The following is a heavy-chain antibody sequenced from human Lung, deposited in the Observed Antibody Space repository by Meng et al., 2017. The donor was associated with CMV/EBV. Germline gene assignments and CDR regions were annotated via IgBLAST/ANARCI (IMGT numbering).Heavy chain of an antibody. J-gene: IGHJ6*02. V-gene: IGHV3-7*01. CDR2: IKQDGSEK. CDR3: ARDNSIIADYGMDV. D-gene: IGHD2-21*01. CDR1: GFTFSSYW. Sequence: GGSLRLXXAASGFTFSSYWMSWVRQAPGKGLEWVANIKQDGSEKYYVDSVKGRFTISRDNAKNSLYLQMNSLRAEDTAVYYCARDNSIIADYGMDVWGQGTTVTVSS.